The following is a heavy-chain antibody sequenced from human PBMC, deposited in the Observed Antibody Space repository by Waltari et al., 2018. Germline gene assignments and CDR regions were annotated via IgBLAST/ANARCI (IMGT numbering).Heavy chain of an antibody. D-gene: IGHD3-16*01. CDR2: ISSSSSTI. J-gene: IGHJ4*02. CDR3: ARVGVGTSGGGFDY. CDR1: GFLCSDYG. Sequence: EVQLVESGGGLVQPGGALRLSCAASGFLCSDYGMKWVRQAPGRGLEWVSYISSSSSTIYYADSVKGRFTISRDNAKNSLYLQMNSLRDEDTAVYYCARVGVGTSGGGFDYWGQGTLVTVSS. V-gene: IGHV3-48*02.